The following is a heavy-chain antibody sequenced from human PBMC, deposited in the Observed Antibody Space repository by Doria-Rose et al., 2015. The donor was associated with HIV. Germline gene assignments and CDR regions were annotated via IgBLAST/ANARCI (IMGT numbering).Heavy chain of an antibody. J-gene: IGHJ4*02. V-gene: IGHV2-26*01. CDR3: ARIKSSRWYHKYYFDF. Sequence: QESGPVLVKPTETLTLTCAVSGVSLSSPRMGVSWIRQPPGKALEWLANIFSDDERSYKTSLKSRLTISRGTSKSQVVLTMTDMDPVDTATYYCARIKSSRWYHKYYFDFWGQGTLVIVSA. CDR2: IFSDDER. CDR1: GVSLSSPRMG. D-gene: IGHD6-13*01.